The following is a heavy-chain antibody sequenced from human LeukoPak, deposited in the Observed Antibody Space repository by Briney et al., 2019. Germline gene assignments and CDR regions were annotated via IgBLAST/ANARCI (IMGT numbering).Heavy chain of an antibody. J-gene: IGHJ4*02. CDR2: IIPIFGTA. Sequence: SVKASCKASGGTFSSYAISWVRQAPGQGLEWMGGIIPIFGTANYTQKFQGRVTITTDESTSTAYMELSSLRSEDTAVYYCASNRYSTLYYFDYWGQGTLVTVSS. D-gene: IGHD6-13*01. CDR1: GGTFSSYA. V-gene: IGHV1-69*05. CDR3: ASNRYSTLYYFDY.